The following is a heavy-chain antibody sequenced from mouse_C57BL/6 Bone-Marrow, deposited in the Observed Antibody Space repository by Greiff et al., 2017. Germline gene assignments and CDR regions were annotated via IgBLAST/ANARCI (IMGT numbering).Heavy chain of an antibody. CDR1: GFTFSNYW. CDR3: TITTVVSDWYFDV. V-gene: IGHV6-3*01. CDR2: IRLKSDNYAT. Sequence: EVKVEESGGGLVQPGGSMKLSCVASGFTFSNYWMNWVRQSPEKGLEWVAQIRLKSDNYATHYAESVQGRFTISRDDSKSSVYLQMNNLRAEDTGIYYCTITTVVSDWYFDVWGTGTTVTVSS. D-gene: IGHD1-1*01. J-gene: IGHJ1*03.